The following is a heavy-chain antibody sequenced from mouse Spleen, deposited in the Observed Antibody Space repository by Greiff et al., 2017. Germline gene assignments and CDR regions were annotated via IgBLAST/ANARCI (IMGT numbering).Heavy chain of an antibody. CDR1: GFTFSSYA. Sequence: EVQVVESGGGLVKPGGSLKLSCAASGFTFSSYAMSWVRQTPEKRLEWVATISRGGSYTYYPDSVKGRFTISRDNAKNTPYLQMSSLRSEDTAMYFCARPYGNYFDYWGQGTTLTVSS. V-gene: IGHV5-9-3*01. CDR2: ISRGGSYT. J-gene: IGHJ2*01. CDR3: ARPYGNYFDY. D-gene: IGHD2-10*02.